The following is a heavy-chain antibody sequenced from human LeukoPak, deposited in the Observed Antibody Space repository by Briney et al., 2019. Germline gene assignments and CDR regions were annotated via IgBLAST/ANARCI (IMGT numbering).Heavy chain of an antibody. CDR3: ARHVIYYGMDV. Sequence: SETLSLTCTVSGGSISSYYWSWIRQPPGKGLEWIGYIYYSGSTNYNPSLKSRVTISVDTSKNQFSLKLSSVAAADTAVYYCARHVIYYGMDVWGQGTTVTVSS. V-gene: IGHV4-59*08. CDR1: GGSISSYY. D-gene: IGHD3-10*01. J-gene: IGHJ6*02. CDR2: IYYSGST.